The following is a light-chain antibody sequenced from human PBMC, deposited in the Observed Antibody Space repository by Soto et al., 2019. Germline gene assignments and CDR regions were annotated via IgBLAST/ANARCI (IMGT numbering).Light chain of an antibody. Sequence: QSVLTQPPSMSAAPGQKVTISCSGSSSNIGNNYVSWYQQLPGTAPKLLIHEDTKRPSGIPDRFSGSKSGTSATLGITGLQTGDEADYYCGAWDSSLSAGVFGGGTKVTVL. V-gene: IGLV1-51*01. CDR1: SSNIGNNY. J-gene: IGLJ2*01. CDR3: GAWDSSLSAGV. CDR2: EDT.